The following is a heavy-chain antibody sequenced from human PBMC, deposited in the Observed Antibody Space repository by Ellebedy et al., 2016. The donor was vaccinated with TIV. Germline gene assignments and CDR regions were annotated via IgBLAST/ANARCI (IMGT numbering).Heavy chain of an antibody. V-gene: IGHV4-34*01. D-gene: IGHD6-19*01. CDR2: INHSGST. CDR3: AGQGHSSGWYVGEYYFDY. J-gene: IGHJ4*02. CDR1: GGSFSGYY. Sequence: MPSETLSLTCAVYGGSFSGYYWSWIGQPPGKGLEWIGEINHSGSTNYNPSLKSRITISVDTSKNQFSLKLSSVTAADTAVYYCAGQGHSSGWYVGEYYFDYWGQGTLVTVSS.